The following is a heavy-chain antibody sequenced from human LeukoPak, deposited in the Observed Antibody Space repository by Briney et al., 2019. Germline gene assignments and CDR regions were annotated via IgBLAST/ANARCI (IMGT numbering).Heavy chain of an antibody. CDR2: LYPGDSDT. J-gene: IGHJ1*01. Sequence: GESLNISCKGSGYSFPIYWIGWVRQMPGKGLEWMWILYPGDSDTRYSPSFQGQVTISADKSISTAYLQWSSLKVSDTAMYYCARLGTSNWNNQHWGQGSLVT. D-gene: IGHD1/OR15-1a*01. CDR3: ARLGTSNWNNQH. V-gene: IGHV5-51*01. CDR1: GYSFPIYW.